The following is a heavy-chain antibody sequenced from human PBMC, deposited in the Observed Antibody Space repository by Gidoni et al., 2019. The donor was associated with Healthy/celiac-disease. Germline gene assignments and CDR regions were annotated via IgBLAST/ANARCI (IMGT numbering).Heavy chain of an antibody. CDR3: ARHSHSGWWDAGDY. V-gene: IGHV4-39*01. D-gene: IGHD6-19*01. CDR2: IYYSGST. CDR1: GGSISSSSYY. Sequence: QLQLQESGPGLVKPSETLSLTCTVPGGSISSSSYYWGWIRQPPGKGLEWIGSIYYSGSTYYNPSLKSRVTISVDTSKNQFSLKLSSVTAADTAVYYCARHSHSGWWDAGDYWGQGTLVTVSS. J-gene: IGHJ4*02.